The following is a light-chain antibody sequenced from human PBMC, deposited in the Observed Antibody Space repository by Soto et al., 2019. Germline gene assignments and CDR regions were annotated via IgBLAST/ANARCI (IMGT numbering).Light chain of an antibody. CDR2: EVN. J-gene: IGLJ2*01. V-gene: IGLV2-8*01. CDR3: SSYTTNITPVV. Sequence: QSALTQPPSASGSPGQSVTISCTGTSSDIGGYNSVSWYQQHPGKAPRLMIYEVNKRPSGVPDRFSGSKSGNTASLTISGLQAEDEADYYCSSYTTNITPVVFGGGTKLTVL. CDR1: SSDIGGYNS.